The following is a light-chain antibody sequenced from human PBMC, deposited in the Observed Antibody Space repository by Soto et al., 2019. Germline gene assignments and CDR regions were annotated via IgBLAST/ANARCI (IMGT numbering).Light chain of an antibody. CDR3: SSYAGSNNLVI. CDR2: EVT. Sequence: QSALTQPPSASGSPGQSVTISCTGTSSDVGAYNYVSWYQQHPGTVPKLMIYEVTKRPSGVPDRFSGSKSGNTASLTVSGLQAEDEADYYCSSYAGSNNLVIFGGGTKLTVL. V-gene: IGLV2-8*01. CDR1: SSDVGAYNY. J-gene: IGLJ2*01.